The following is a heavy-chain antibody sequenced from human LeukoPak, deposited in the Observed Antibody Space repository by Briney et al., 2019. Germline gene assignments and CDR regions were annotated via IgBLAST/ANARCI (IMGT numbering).Heavy chain of an antibody. CDR2: ISDDGNNR. CDR3: ARGGLGYCSTSTCFLFDF. CDR1: GFPLNLYS. V-gene: IGHV3-30*04. D-gene: IGHD2-2*01. Sequence: GGSLRLSCAASGFPLNLYSIHWVRQAPGEGLEWVALISDDGNNRNYADSVKGRFTVSRDSSKNALFLQMNSLRAEDTAVYYCARGGLGYCSTSTCFLFDFWGQGDLVIVSS. J-gene: IGHJ4*02.